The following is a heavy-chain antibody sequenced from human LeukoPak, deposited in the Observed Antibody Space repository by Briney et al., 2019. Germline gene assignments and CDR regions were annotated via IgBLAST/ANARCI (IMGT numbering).Heavy chain of an antibody. D-gene: IGHD6-13*01. CDR2: IYPGDSDT. Sequence: GKSLKISCKGSGYTFTTYWIGWARQMPGKGLDWMGIIYPGDSDTRYSPSFQGQVTISADKSISTAYLQWSSLKASDTAMYYCARRGHRQAADNAFDIWGQGTMVTVSS. J-gene: IGHJ3*02. V-gene: IGHV5-51*01. CDR1: GYTFTTYW. CDR3: ARRGHRQAADNAFDI.